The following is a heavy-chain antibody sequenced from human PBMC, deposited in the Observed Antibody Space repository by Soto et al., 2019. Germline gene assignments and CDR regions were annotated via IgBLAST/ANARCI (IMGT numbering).Heavy chain of an antibody. CDR2: IHYSGST. V-gene: IGHV4-59*08. Sequence: PSETLSLTCTVSGGSISSYYWSWIRQPPGKGVEWIGYIHYSGSTDYNPSLKSRFTISVDTSKKQFSLMLNSVTAADTAVYYCARQPSADYYYYYMDAWGKGTTVTVSS. CDR1: GGSISSYY. CDR3: ARQPSADYYYYYMDA. J-gene: IGHJ6*03.